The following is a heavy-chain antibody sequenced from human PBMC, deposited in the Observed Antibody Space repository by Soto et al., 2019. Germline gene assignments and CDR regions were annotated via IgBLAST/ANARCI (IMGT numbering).Heavy chain of an antibody. V-gene: IGHV4-4*02. Sequence: QVQLQESGPGLVKPSGTLSLTCAVSGDSISRSYWWSWVRQLPGKGLEWIGEIYHSGSTIYNPSPQSRVTLSVDKSQNEFSLKMSSVTDADTAVYYCTSKFGQLLADAFDIWGQGTMVTVSS. CDR1: GDSISRSYW. CDR3: TSKFGQLLADAFDI. J-gene: IGHJ3*02. CDR2: IYHSGST. D-gene: IGHD3-10*01.